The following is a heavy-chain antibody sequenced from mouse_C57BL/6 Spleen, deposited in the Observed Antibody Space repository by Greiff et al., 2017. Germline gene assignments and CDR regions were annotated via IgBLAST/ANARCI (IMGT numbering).Heavy chain of an antibody. D-gene: IGHD1-1*01. V-gene: IGHV1-55*01. Sequence: QVHVKQPGAELVKPGASVKMSCKASGYTFTSYWITWVKQRPGQGLEWIGDIYPGSGSTNYNEKFKSKATLTVDTSSSTAYMQLSSLTSEDSAVYYCARVVSTPYYFDYWGQGTTLTVSS. CDR1: GYTFTSYW. J-gene: IGHJ2*01. CDR2: IYPGSGST. CDR3: ARVVSTPYYFDY.